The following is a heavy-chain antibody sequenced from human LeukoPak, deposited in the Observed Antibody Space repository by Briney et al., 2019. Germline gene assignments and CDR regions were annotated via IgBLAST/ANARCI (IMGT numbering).Heavy chain of an antibody. J-gene: IGHJ6*03. Sequence: ASVKVSCKASGYTFTGYYMHWVRQAPGQGLEWMGWINPNSGGTNYAQKFQGRVTMTRDTSISTAYMELSSLRSEDTAVYYCARGGGYSYGIMDVWGKGTTVTVSS. V-gene: IGHV1-2*02. CDR2: INPNSGGT. CDR1: GYTFTGYY. CDR3: ARGGGYSYGIMDV. D-gene: IGHD5-18*01.